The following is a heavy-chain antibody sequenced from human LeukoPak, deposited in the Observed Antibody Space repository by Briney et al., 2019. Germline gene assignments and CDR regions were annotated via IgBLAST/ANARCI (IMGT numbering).Heavy chain of an antibody. J-gene: IGHJ5*02. CDR3: ARIGGRLNWFDP. CDR1: GGSFTNCP. D-gene: IGHD3-16*01. Sequence: GASVKVSCKASGGSFTNCPFHWVRQAPGQGLEWLGGIMPMFGTTDYAQNFQDRLTITADESTTTAYLELNSLRSDDTAVYYCARIGGRLNWFDPWGQGTLVTVSS. CDR2: IMPMFGTT. V-gene: IGHV1-69*13.